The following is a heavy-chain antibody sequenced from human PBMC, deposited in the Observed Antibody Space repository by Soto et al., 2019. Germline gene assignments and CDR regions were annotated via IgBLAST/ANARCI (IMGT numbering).Heavy chain of an antibody. CDR1: GYTFTGYY. Sequence: ASVKVSCKASGYTFTGYYMHWVRQAPGQGLEWMGWINPNSGGTNYAQKFQGWVTMTRDTSISTAYMELSRLRSDDTAVYYCARSYDFWSGYYPHNYCYYGMDVWGQGTTVTVSS. CDR2: INPNSGGT. V-gene: IGHV1-2*04. J-gene: IGHJ6*02. CDR3: ARSYDFWSGYYPHNYCYYGMDV. D-gene: IGHD3-3*01.